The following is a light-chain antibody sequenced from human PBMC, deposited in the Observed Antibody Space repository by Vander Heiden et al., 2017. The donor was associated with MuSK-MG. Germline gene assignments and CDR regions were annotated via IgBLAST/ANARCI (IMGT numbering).Light chain of an antibody. CDR1: NIGSKS. CDR2: YDS. Sequence: SYVLTQPPSVSVAPGKTARITRGGNNIGSKSVHWYQQKPGQAPVLVIYYDSDRPSGIPERFSGSNSGNTATLTISRVEAGDEADYYCQVWDSSSDHPRVFGGGTKLTVL. CDR3: QVWDSSSDHPRV. V-gene: IGLV3-21*04. J-gene: IGLJ2*01.